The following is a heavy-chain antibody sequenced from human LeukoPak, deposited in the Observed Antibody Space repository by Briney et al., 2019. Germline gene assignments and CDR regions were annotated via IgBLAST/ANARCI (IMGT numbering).Heavy chain of an antibody. J-gene: IGHJ4*02. CDR2: IIPVFGTA. V-gene: IGHV1-69*05. D-gene: IGHD6-19*01. CDR1: GGTFSSYT. CDR3: ARATPKGVAVAGTFDY. Sequence: GASVKVSCKASGGTFSSYTINWVRQAPGQGLEWMGGIIPVFGTANYVQKFQGRVTITRDTSASTAYMELSSLRSEDTAVYYCARATPKGVAVAGTFDYWGQGTLVTVSS.